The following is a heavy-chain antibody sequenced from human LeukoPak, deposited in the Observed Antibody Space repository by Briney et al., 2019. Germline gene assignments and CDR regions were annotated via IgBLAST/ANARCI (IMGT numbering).Heavy chain of an antibody. D-gene: IGHD3-16*02. V-gene: IGHV4-34*01. CDR1: GGSFSGYY. Sequence: SETLSLTCAVYGGSFSGYYWSWIRQPPGKGLEWIGEINHSGSTNYNPSLKSRVTISVDTSKNQFSLKLSSVTAADTAVYYCASSTILPRVWGSYRPRGAFDIWGQGTMVTVSS. J-gene: IGHJ3*02. CDR3: ASSTILPRVWGSYRPRGAFDI. CDR2: INHSGST.